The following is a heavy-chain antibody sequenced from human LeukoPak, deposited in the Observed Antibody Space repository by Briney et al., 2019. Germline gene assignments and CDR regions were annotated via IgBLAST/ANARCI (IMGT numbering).Heavy chain of an antibody. CDR1: GGSISSSSYY. CDR3: ARQVVGATDYFDY. CDR2: IYYSGST. V-gene: IGHV4-39*01. J-gene: IGHJ4*02. D-gene: IGHD1-26*01. Sequence: PSETLSLTCTVSGGSISSSSYYWGWIRQPPGKGLEWIGSIYYSGSTYYNPSLKSRVTISVDTSKNQFSLKLSSVTAADTAAYYCARQVVGATDYFDYWGQGTLVTVSS.